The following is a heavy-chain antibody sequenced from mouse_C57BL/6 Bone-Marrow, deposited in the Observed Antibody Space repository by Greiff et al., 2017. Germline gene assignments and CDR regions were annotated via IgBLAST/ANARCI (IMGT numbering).Heavy chain of an antibody. CDR1: GYAFSSSW. CDR3: ARKGMRYLYLDY. J-gene: IGHJ2*01. Sequence: QVQLQQSGPELVKPGASVKISCKASGYAFSSSWMNWVKQRPGKGLEWIGRIYPGDGDTNYNGKFKGKATLTADKSSSTAYMQLSSLTSEDSAVXFCARKGMRYLYLDYWGQGTTLTVSS. D-gene: IGHD2-14*01. V-gene: IGHV1-82*01. CDR2: IYPGDGDT.